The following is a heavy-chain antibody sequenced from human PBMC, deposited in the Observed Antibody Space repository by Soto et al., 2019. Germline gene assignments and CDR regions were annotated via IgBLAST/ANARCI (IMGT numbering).Heavy chain of an antibody. CDR1: GGSISSSDYY. J-gene: IGHJ4*02. V-gene: IGHV4-31*03. D-gene: IGHD3-22*01. CDR2: IYYSGST. Sequence: PSETLSLTCTVSGGSISSSDYYWSWIRQHPGKGLEWIGYIYYSGSTYYNPSLKSRVTMSVDTSKNQFSLKLSSLTAADTAVYYCARSDSRGWPFLVDSWGQGILVTVSS. CDR3: ARSDSRGWPFLVDS.